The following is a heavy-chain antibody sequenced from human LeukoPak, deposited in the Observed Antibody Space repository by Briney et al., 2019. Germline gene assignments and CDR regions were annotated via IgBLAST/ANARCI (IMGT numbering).Heavy chain of an antibody. CDR3: ARGGITGTTVDY. CDR1: GFTFSSYA. CDR2: ISYDGSNK. D-gene: IGHD1-7*01. J-gene: IGHJ4*02. Sequence: GGSLRLSCAASGFTFSSYAMHWVRQAPGEGLEWVAVISYDGSNKYYADSVKGRFTISRDNSKNTLYLQMNSLRAEDTAVYYCARGGITGTTVDYWGQGTLVTVSS. V-gene: IGHV3-30-3*01.